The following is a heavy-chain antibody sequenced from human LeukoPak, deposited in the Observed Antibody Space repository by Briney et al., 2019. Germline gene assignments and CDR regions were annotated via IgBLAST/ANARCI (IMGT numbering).Heavy chain of an antibody. V-gene: IGHV4-59*08. CDR2: IYYSGTT. J-gene: IGHJ4*02. D-gene: IGHD7-27*01. CDR1: GYSISSYY. CDR3: ARHRQLGMPFDF. Sequence: SDTLSLTCTVSGYSISSYYWSWIRQPPGKGLEWIGYIYYSGTTNYNPSRKRRVTISVGTSKSQFSLKLTSVTAADTAVYYCARHRQLGMPFDFWGQGTLVTVSS.